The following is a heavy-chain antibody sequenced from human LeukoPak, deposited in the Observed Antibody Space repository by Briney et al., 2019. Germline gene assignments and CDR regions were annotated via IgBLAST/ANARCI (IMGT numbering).Heavy chain of an antibody. CDR2: ISRSGGST. CDR1: GFTFTNYA. V-gene: IGHV3-23*01. J-gene: IGHJ6*02. CDR3: AQRQGSSGGRWPPPDYYNYYGMDL. Sequence: GGSLRLSCAASGFTFTNYAMTWVRQAPGKGLEWVSAISRSGGSTYYADSVKGRFTISRDNSNNTLYMQMTSLRADDTAVYYCAQRQGSSGGRWPPPDYYNYYGMDLWGQGTSVTVSS. D-gene: IGHD2-15*01.